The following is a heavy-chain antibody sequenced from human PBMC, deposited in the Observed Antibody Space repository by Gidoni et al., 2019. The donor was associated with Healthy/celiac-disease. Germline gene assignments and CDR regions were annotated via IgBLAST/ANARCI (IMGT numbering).Heavy chain of an antibody. CDR2: IGWNSGSI. J-gene: IGHJ5*02. D-gene: IGHD1-1*01. V-gene: IGHV3-9*01. Sequence: EVQLVASGGVWVQPGGSLRLYCAASVLTFADYAMHWVRQAPGKGLEWVSGIGWNSGSIGYADAVKGRFTISRDNAKNSLYLQMNSLRAEDTALYYCAKAKGYYNWFDPWGQGTLVTVSS. CDR1: VLTFADYA. CDR3: AKAKGYYNWFDP.